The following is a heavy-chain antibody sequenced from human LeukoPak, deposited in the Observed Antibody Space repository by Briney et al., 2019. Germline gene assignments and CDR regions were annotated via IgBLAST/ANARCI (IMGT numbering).Heavy chain of an antibody. CDR3: ARPRSPSFGDGNDAFDI. CDR2: IYYSGST. V-gene: IGHV4-39*07. CDR1: GASISSSSYY. J-gene: IGHJ3*02. D-gene: IGHD4-17*01. Sequence: SETLSLTCTVSGASISSSSYYWGWVRQPPGKGLEWIGSIYYSGSTYYNPSLKSRVTISVDTSKNQFSLKLSSVTAADTAVYYCARPRSPSFGDGNDAFDIWGQGTMVTVSS.